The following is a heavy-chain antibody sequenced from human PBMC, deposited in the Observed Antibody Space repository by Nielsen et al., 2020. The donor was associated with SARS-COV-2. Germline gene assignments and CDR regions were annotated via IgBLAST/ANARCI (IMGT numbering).Heavy chain of an antibody. CDR2: ISYDGSNK. D-gene: IGHD3-22*01. CDR1: GFTFSSYG. J-gene: IGHJ4*02. V-gene: IGHV3-30*18. Sequence: GGSLRLSCAASGFTFSSYGMHWVRQAPGKGLEWVAVISYDGSNKYYADSVKGRFTISRDNSKNTLYLQMNSLRAEDTAVYYCAKPYGGGYSDYFDYWGQGTLVTVSS. CDR3: AKPYGGGYSDYFDY.